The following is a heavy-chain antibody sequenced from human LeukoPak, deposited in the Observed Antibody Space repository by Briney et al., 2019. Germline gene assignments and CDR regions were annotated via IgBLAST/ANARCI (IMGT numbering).Heavy chain of an antibody. CDR3: ARAYYDFWSGHDAFDI. CDR1: GGSISSGSYY. Sequence: SETLSLTCTVSGGSISSGSYYWSWIRQPAGKGLEWIGRIYTSGSTNYNPSLKSRVTISVDTSKNQFSLKLSSVTAADTAVYYCARAYYDFWSGHDAFDIWGQGTMVTVSS. J-gene: IGHJ3*02. V-gene: IGHV4-61*02. D-gene: IGHD3-3*01. CDR2: IYTSGST.